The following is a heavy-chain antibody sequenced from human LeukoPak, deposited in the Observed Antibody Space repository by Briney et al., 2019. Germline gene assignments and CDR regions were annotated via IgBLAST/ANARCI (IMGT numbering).Heavy chain of an antibody. Sequence: GGSLRLSCAASGFTFSSYAMSWVRQAPGKGLEWVPAISGSGGSTYYADSVKGRFTISRDNSKNTLYLQMNSLRAEDTAVYYCAKWAVGDSSGYYYGYWGQGTLVTVSS. V-gene: IGHV3-23*01. CDR1: GFTFSSYA. CDR3: AKWAVGDSSGYYYGY. CDR2: ISGSGGST. D-gene: IGHD3-22*01. J-gene: IGHJ4*02.